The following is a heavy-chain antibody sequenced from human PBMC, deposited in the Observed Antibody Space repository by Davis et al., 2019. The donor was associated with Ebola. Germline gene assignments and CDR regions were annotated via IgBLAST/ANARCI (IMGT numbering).Heavy chain of an antibody. CDR1: GFTFSSYS. V-gene: IGHV3-21*01. Sequence: GESLKISCAASGFTFSSYSMNWVRQAPGKGLEWVSSISSSSSYIYYADSVKGRFTISRDNAKNTLYLQMNSLRAEDTAVYYCARGRWLQSGYFDYWGQGTLVTVSS. J-gene: IGHJ4*02. D-gene: IGHD5-24*01. CDR2: ISSSSSYI. CDR3: ARGRWLQSGYFDY.